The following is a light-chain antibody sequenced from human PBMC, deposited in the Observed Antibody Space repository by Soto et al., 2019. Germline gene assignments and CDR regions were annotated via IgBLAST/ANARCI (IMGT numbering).Light chain of an antibody. CDR2: GAS. V-gene: IGKV3-20*01. J-gene: IGKJ2*01. Sequence: EIVLTQSPGTLSLSPGERATLSCRASQSVSSSYLAWYQQKLGQAPRLLIYGASSRATGIPDRFSGSGSGTYFTLTISRLEPEDFAVYYCQQYGSSPPATFGQGTKLEIK. CDR1: QSVSSSY. CDR3: QQYGSSPPAT.